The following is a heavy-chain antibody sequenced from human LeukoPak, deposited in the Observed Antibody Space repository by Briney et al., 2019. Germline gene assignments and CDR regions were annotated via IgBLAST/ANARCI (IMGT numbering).Heavy chain of an antibody. CDR3: ARRLCSSLTCNIGPSGNWLDP. CDR1: GGSLSNYC. CDR2: IYYNGST. J-gene: IGHJ5*02. D-gene: IGHD2-2*02. Sequence: SETLSLTCTVSGGSLSNYCWNWIRQPPGKGLEWIGYIYYNGSTYYNPALNSRVTISIGTSKNQFSLKLNSVTAADTAVYYCARRLCSSLTCNIGPSGNWLDPWGQGTLVTVSS. V-gene: IGHV4-59*08.